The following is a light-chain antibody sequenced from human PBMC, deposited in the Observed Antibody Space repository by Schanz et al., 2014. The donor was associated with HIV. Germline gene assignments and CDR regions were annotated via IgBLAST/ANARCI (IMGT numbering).Light chain of an antibody. CDR2: DVT. J-gene: IGLJ3*02. CDR3: STYTTSKTWV. V-gene: IGLV2-14*01. CDR1: SSDVGAYNS. Sequence: QSALTQPASVSGSPGQSITISCTGTSSDVGAYNSVSWFQQYPGEAPRLIIYDVTSRPSGVSARFSGSKTGETASLTISGLQSEDEAEYYCSTYTTSKTWVFGGGTKLTVL.